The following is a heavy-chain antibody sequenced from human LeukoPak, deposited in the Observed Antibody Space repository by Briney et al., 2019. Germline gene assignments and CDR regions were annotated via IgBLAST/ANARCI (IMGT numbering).Heavy chain of an antibody. V-gene: IGHV3-7*01. D-gene: IGHD2-8*02. J-gene: IGHJ2*01. CDR3: ARVRTEWYIDL. CDR1: GFIFSPYW. CDR2: MKEDGGEK. Sequence: PGGSLRLSCAAAGFIFSPYWVTCVRQAPGVGLEWVANMKEDGGEKFYVDSVRGRFTISRDNAKNSLYLQMNSLRVEDTGVYYCARVRTEWYIDLWGRGTLVTVST.